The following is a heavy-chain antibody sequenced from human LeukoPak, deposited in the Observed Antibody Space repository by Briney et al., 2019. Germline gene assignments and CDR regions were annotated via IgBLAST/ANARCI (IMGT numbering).Heavy chain of an antibody. D-gene: IGHD1-1*01. CDR3: ARDERGNYWNDLIYYYYYGMDV. V-gene: IGHV1-18*01. J-gene: IGHJ6*02. CDR1: VYTFTSYG. Sequence: ASVKVSCKASVYTFTSYGISWVRQAPGQGLEWMGWISAYNGNTNYAQKLQGRVTMTTDTSTSTAYMELRSLRSDDTAVYYCARDERGNYWNDLIYYYYYGMDVWGQGTTVTVSS. CDR2: ISAYNGNT.